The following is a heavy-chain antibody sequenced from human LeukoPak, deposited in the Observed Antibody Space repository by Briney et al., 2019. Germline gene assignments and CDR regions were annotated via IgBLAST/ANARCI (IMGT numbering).Heavy chain of an antibody. CDR2: IYPGDSNS. D-gene: IGHD1-26*01. Sequence: GESLKISCRASGYSFTNYWIGWVRQMPGKGLEWMGLIYPGDSNSRYSPSFQGQVTISADKSIKTAYLQWSSLRTSDTAMYYCTRDWELGYWGQGTLVTVSS. J-gene: IGHJ4*02. V-gene: IGHV5-51*01. CDR1: GYSFTNYW. CDR3: TRDWELGY.